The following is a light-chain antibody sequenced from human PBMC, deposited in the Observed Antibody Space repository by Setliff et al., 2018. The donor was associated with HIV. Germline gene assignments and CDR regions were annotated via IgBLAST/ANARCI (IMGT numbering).Light chain of an antibody. J-gene: IGLJ2*01. V-gene: IGLV1-47*01. CDR2: SNN. Sequence: SVLTQPPSASGTPGQRVTISCSGSTSNIGSNYIYWYQQLPGTAPKLLIYSNNQRPSGVPDRFSDSKSGTSASLAISGLRSEDEADYYCAAWDDSLSGVVFGGGTQLTVL. CDR1: TSNIGSNY. CDR3: AAWDDSLSGVV.